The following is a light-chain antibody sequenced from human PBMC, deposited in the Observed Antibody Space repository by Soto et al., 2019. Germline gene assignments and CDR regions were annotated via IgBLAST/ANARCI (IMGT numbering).Light chain of an antibody. V-gene: IGKV1-5*03. J-gene: IGKJ1*01. CDR1: QSISSW. CDR2: KAS. CDR3: QQYNDNWT. Sequence: DIQMTQSPSTLSASVGDRVTITCRASQSISSWLAWYQQKPGQAPKPLIYKASTLQSGVPSRFSGSGSGTEFTLAISSLQPDDSATYYCQQYNDNWTFGQGTKV.